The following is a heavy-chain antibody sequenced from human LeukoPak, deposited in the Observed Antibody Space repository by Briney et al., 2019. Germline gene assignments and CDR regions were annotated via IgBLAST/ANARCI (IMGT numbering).Heavy chain of an antibody. D-gene: IGHD6-19*01. CDR3: ARGRIAVYYYYYMDV. J-gene: IGHJ6*03. V-gene: IGHV4-34*01. CDR2: INHSGST. CDR1: GGSFSGYY. Sequence: KPSETLSLTCAVYGGSFSGYYWSWIRQPPGKGLEWIGEINHSGSTNYNPSLKSRFTISVDTSKNQFSLKLSPVTAADTAVYYCARGRIAVYYYYYMDVWGKGTTVTVSS.